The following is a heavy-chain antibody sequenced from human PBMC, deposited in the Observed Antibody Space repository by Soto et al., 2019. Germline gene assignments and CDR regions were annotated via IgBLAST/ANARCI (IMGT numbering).Heavy chain of an antibody. J-gene: IGHJ6*02. V-gene: IGHV3-13*01. CDR3: ARGGSVVPAAIPYYYYGMDV. CDR2: IGTAGDT. Sequence: GGSLRLSCAASGFTFSSYDMHRVRQATGKGLEWVSAIGTAGDTYYPGSVKGRFTISRENAKNSLYLQMNSLRAGDTAVYYCARGGSVVPAAIPYYYYGMDVWGHGTTVTVSS. CDR1: GFTFSSYD. D-gene: IGHD2-2*02.